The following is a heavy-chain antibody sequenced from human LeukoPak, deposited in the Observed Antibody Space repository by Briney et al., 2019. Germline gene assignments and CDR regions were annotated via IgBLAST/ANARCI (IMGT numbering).Heavy chain of an antibody. CDR2: INPNSGGT. CDR1: GYTFTGYY. Sequence: ASVKVSCKASGYTFTGYYMHWVRQAPGQGLEWMGWINPNSGGTNYAQKSQGRVTMTRDTSISTAYMELSRLRSDDTAVYYCARGRGLNFVVVPAIFDYWGQGTLVTVSS. CDR3: ARGRGLNFVVVPAIFDY. J-gene: IGHJ4*02. D-gene: IGHD2-21*02. V-gene: IGHV1-2*02.